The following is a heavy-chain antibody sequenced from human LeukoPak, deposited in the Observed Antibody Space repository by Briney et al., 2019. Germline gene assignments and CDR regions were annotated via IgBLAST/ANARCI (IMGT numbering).Heavy chain of an antibody. Sequence: SETLSLTCAVSGGSLSSSNWWSWVRQPPGKGLEWIGEIYHSGSTNYNPSLKSRVTISVDKSKNQFSLKLSSVTAADTAVYYCARDDTAREGYIWFGDPIPRAGFDPWGQGTLVTVSS. CDR2: IYHSGST. V-gene: IGHV4-4*02. CDR3: ARDDTAREGYIWFGDPIPRAGFDP. CDR1: GGSLSSSNW. J-gene: IGHJ5*02. D-gene: IGHD3-10*01.